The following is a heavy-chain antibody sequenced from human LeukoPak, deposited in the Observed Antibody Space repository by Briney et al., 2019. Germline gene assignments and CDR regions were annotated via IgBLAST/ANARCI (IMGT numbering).Heavy chain of an antibody. CDR3: AKEATAMDSYYYYMDV. D-gene: IGHD5-18*01. CDR1: GFTFSSYG. Sequence: GGSLRLSCAASGFTFSSYGMHWVRQAPGKGLEWVAVIWYDGSNKYYADSVKGRFTISRDNSKNTLYLQMNSLRAEDTAVYYCAKEATAMDSYYYYMDVWGKGTTATVSS. CDR2: IWYDGSNK. V-gene: IGHV3-33*06. J-gene: IGHJ6*03.